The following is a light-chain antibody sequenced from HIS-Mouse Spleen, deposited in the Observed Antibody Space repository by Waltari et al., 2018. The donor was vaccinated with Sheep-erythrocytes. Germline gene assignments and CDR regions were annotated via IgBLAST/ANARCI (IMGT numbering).Light chain of an antibody. CDR1: ALPKKY. CDR2: EDS. Sequence: SYELTQPPSVSVSPGQTARINCSGDALPKKYAYWYQQKSGQAPVLVIYEDSKRPPGIPDRFSGSSSGTMATLTISGAQVEDEADYYCYSTDSSGNHRVFGTGTKVTVL. CDR3: YSTDSSGNHRV. J-gene: IGLJ1*01. V-gene: IGLV3-10*01.